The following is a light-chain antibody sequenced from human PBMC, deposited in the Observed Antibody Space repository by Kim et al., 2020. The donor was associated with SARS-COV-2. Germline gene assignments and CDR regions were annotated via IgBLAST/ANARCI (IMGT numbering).Light chain of an antibody. V-gene: IGLV1-44*01. Sequence: ELTQPPSASGTPGQRVTISCSGSRSNIGSNSVNWYRQLPGMAPILLIDSSRHRPSGVPDRFSGSKSGASASLAISELQSEDEADYYCAAWDDSLSALLFGGGTKLTVL. CDR3: AAWDDSLSALL. CDR1: RSNIGSNS. J-gene: IGLJ2*01. CDR2: SSR.